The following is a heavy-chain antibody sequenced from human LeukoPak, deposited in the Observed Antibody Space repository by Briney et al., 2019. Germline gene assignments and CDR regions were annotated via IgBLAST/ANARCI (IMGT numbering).Heavy chain of an antibody. CDR3: ARTYGDYGYYYYGMDV. J-gene: IGHJ6*02. CDR1: GYSFTSYW. V-gene: IGHV5-51*01. D-gene: IGHD4-17*01. CDR2: IYPGDSDT. Sequence: GESLKISCKGSGYSFTSYWIGWVRQVPGKGLEWMGIIYPGDSDTRYSPSFQGQVTISADKSISTAYLQWSSLKASDTAMYYCARTYGDYGYYYYGMDVWGQGTTVTVSS.